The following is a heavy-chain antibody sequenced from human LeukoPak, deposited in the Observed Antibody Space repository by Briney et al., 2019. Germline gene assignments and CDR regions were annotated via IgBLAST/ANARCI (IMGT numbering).Heavy chain of an antibody. D-gene: IGHD3-22*01. V-gene: IGHV1-18*01. CDR3: ARDYYDSSGYPPGGYYFDY. Sequence: GASVTVSFKASGYTFTSYGISWVRQAPGQGLEWMGWISAYNGNTNYAQKLQGRVTMTTDTSTSTAYMELRSLRSDDTAVYYCARDYYDSSGYPPGGYYFDYWGQGTLVTVSS. CDR1: GYTFTSYG. J-gene: IGHJ4*02. CDR2: ISAYNGNT.